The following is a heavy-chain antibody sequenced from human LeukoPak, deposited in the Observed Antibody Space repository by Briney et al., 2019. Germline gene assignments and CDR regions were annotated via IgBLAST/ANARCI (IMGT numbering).Heavy chain of an antibody. CDR3: AKDEDIVVVPAAIDY. V-gene: IGHV3-23*01. CDR1: GFTFDDYG. CDR2: ISGSGGST. D-gene: IGHD2-2*01. Sequence: GGSLRLSCGASGFTFDDYGMSWVRQAPGKGLEWVSAISGSGGSTYYADSVKGRFTISRDNSKNTLYLQMNSLRAEDTAVYYCAKDEDIVVVPAAIDYWGQGTLVTVSS. J-gene: IGHJ4*02.